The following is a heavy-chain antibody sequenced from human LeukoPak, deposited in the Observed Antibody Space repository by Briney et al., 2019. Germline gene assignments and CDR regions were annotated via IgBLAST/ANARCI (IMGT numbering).Heavy chain of an antibody. J-gene: IGHJ4*02. Sequence: SETLSLTCTVSGGSISSGGYYWSRIRQPPGKGLEWIGEINHSGSTNYNPSLKGRVTISVDTSKNQFSLKLSSVTAADTAVYYCARGATQDYWGQGTLSPSPQ. CDR3: ARGATQDY. V-gene: IGHV4-39*07. CDR1: GGSISSGGYY. CDR2: INHSGST.